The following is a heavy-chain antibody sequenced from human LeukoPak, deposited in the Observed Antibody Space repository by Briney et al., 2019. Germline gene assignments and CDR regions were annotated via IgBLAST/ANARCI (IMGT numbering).Heavy chain of an antibody. CDR3: APDGSPAMVGFDY. J-gene: IGHJ4*02. CDR2: ISYDGSNK. V-gene: IGHV3-30*03. Sequence: GGSLRLSCAASGFTFGSYGMHWVRQAPGKGLEWVAVISYDGSNKYYADSVKGRFTISRDNSKNTLYLQMNSLRAEDTAAYYCAPDGSPAMVGFDYWGQGTLVTVSS. D-gene: IGHD5-18*01. CDR1: GFTFGSYG.